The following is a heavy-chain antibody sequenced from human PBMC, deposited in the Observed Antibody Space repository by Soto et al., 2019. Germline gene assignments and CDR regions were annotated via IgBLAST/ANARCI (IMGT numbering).Heavy chain of an antibody. Sequence: GASVKVSCKASGGTFSSYAISWVRQAPGQGLEWMGGIIPIFGTANYAQKFQGRVTITADESTSTAYMELSSLRSEDTAVHYCARGRYYYDSSGYYYPINYFDYWGQGTLVTVSS. CDR1: GGTFSSYA. CDR2: IIPIFGTA. CDR3: ARGRYYYDSSGYYYPINYFDY. J-gene: IGHJ4*02. V-gene: IGHV1-69*13. D-gene: IGHD3-22*01.